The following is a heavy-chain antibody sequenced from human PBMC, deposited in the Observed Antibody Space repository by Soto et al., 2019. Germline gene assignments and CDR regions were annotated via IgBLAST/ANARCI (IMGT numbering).Heavy chain of an antibody. CDR2: ISGSTSTI. Sequence: GGSLRLSCAASGFTFSSFSMNWVRQAPGKGLEWVSYISGSTSTIYYADSVKGRFTISRDNAKNSLYLQMNSLRAEDTAVYYCARGRLGYCSGGSCLGHWGQGTLVTVSS. V-gene: IGHV3-48*01. CDR1: GFTFSSFS. CDR3: ARGRLGYCSGGSCLGH. J-gene: IGHJ4*02. D-gene: IGHD2-15*01.